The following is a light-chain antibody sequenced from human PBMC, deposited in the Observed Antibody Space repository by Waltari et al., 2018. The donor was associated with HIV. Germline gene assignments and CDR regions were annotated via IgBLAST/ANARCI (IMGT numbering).Light chain of an antibody. CDR2: EVS. CDR3: SSYTTSSSLL. CDR1: SSDVGGYSY. Sequence: QSALTQPASVSGSPGQSITISCTGTSSDVGGYSYVSWYQQHPGKALKLMIYEVSNRPSGVSNRFSGSKSGNTASLTISGLQAEDEADYYCSSYTTSSSLLFGGGTKLTVL. V-gene: IGLV2-14*01. J-gene: IGLJ2*01.